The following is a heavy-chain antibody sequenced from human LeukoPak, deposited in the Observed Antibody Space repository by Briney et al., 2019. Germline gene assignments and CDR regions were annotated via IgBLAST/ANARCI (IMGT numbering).Heavy chain of an antibody. Sequence: GGSLRLSCAASGFTFSSYGMSWVRQAPGKGLEWVSAISGSGGSTNYADSVKGRFTISRDNSKNTLSLQMNSLRAEDTAIYYCAKNGDRGAYCSGGSCYPYYYYYMDVWGKGTTVTISS. CDR2: ISGSGGST. V-gene: IGHV3-23*01. CDR1: GFTFSSYG. CDR3: AKNGDRGAYCSGGSCYPYYYYYMDV. D-gene: IGHD2-15*01. J-gene: IGHJ6*03.